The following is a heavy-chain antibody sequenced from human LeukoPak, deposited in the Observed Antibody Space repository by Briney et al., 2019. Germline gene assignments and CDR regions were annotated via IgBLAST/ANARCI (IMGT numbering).Heavy chain of an antibody. J-gene: IGHJ3*02. CDR3: ARDRPRFEYFVVVPAATDAFDI. CDR2: IYYSGST. V-gene: IGHV4-39*02. Sequence: PSETLSLTCTVSGGSISSSSYYWGWIRQPPGKGLEWIGSIYYSGSTYYNPSLKSRVTISVDTSKNQFSLKLSSVTAADTAVYYCARDRPRFEYFVVVPAATDAFDIWGQGTMVTVSS. CDR1: GGSISSSSYY. D-gene: IGHD2-2*01.